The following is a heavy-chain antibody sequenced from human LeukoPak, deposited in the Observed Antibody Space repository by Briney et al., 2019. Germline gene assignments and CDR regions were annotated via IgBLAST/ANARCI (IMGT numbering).Heavy chain of an antibody. Sequence: SETLSLTCAVYGGSFSGYYWSWIRQPPGKGLEWIGEINHSGSTNYNPSLKSRVTIPVDRSKNQFSLKLSPVTAADTAVYFCARADCSSISCYPFDYWGQGTLVTVSS. J-gene: IGHJ4*02. CDR1: GGSFSGYY. CDR3: ARADCSSISCYPFDY. D-gene: IGHD2-2*01. V-gene: IGHV4-34*01. CDR2: INHSGST.